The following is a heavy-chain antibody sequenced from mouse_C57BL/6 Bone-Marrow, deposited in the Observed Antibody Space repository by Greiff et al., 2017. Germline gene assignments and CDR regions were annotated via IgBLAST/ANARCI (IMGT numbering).Heavy chain of an antibody. CDR3: ASITTVVATGYYAMDY. D-gene: IGHD1-1*01. J-gene: IGHJ4*01. CDR2: IAPSDSYT. V-gene: IGHV1-50*01. CDR1: GYTFTSYW. Sequence: VQLQQPGAELVKPGASVKLSCKASGYTFTSYWTQRVKQRPGQRLDWIGEIAPSDSYTNYNQYLKGKATVSVNTYSSTAYMQLSSLTAEDSAVYDWASITTVVATGYYAMDYWGQGTSVTVSA.